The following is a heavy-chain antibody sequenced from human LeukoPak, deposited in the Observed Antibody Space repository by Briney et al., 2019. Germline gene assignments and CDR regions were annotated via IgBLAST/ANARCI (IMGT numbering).Heavy chain of an antibody. D-gene: IGHD6-13*01. CDR2: IYSGGST. CDR3: AKVEAPCSSWYCSALGY. CDR1: GFTVSNNY. Sequence: GGSLRLSCAASGFTVSNNYMSWVRQAPGKGLEWVSVIYSGGSTFYADSVKGRFTISRDNSKNTLYLQMNSLRAEDTAVYYCAKVEAPCSSWYCSALGYWGQGTLVTVSS. V-gene: IGHV3-53*01. J-gene: IGHJ4*02.